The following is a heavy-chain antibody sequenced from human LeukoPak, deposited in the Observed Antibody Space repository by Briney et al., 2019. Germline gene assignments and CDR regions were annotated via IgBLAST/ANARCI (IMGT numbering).Heavy chain of an antibody. CDR1: GGSISSYY. J-gene: IGHJ4*02. Sequence: SEALSLTCPVSGGSISSYYWSWIRQPPGEGLEWIGRIYSSGSTSFNPSLKSRVTMSVDTSKKQFALKLSSVTAADTAVYYCARDDSSWPFFEYWGQGILVTVSS. CDR3: ARDDSSWPFFEY. D-gene: IGHD6-13*01. V-gene: IGHV4-4*07. CDR2: IYSSGST.